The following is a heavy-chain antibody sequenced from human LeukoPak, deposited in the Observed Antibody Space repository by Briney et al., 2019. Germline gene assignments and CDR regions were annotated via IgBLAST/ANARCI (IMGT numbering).Heavy chain of an antibody. CDR1: GFTFDDYA. Sequence: PGGSLRLSCAASGFTFDDYAMHWVRQAPGKGLEWVSGISWNSGSIGYADSVKGRFTISRDNAKNSLYLQMNSLRAEDTAVYYCARDPRFLEWLGGYYYYYMDVWGKGTTVTVSS. V-gene: IGHV3-9*01. J-gene: IGHJ6*03. CDR2: ISWNSGSI. D-gene: IGHD3-3*01. CDR3: ARDPRFLEWLGGYYYYYMDV.